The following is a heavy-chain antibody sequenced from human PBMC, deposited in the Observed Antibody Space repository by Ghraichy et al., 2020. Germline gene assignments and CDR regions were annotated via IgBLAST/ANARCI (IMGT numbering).Heavy chain of an antibody. Sequence: GGSLRLSCTASGFTFSSYAMSWVRQAPGKGLEWVSVISGSGGTTYYADSVKGRFTISSDNSKNTLYLQMNSLRAEDTAVYYCAKDRIDGNNPQFDYWGQGTLVTVSS. CDR1: GFTFSSYA. CDR2: ISGSGGTT. J-gene: IGHJ4*02. CDR3: AKDRIDGNNPQFDY. D-gene: IGHD1/OR15-1a*01. V-gene: IGHV3-23*01.